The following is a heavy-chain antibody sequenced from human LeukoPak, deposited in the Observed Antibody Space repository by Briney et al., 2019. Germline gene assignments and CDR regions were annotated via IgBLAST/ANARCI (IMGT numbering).Heavy chain of an antibody. Sequence: GGSLRLSCAASGFTFSRYWMTWVRQAPGKGLEWVANIKQDGSEKYYVDSVKGRFTISRDNAKNSLYLQMNSLRAEDTAVYYCARDGGIAVAGDSFDIWGQGTMVTVSS. V-gene: IGHV3-7*01. J-gene: IGHJ3*02. CDR3: ARDGGIAVAGDSFDI. CDR1: GFTFSRYW. D-gene: IGHD6-19*01. CDR2: IKQDGSEK.